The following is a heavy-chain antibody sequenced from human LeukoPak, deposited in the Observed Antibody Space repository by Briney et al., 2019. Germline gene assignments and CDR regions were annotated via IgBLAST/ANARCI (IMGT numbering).Heavy chain of an antibody. Sequence: SGPTLVNPTQTLTLTCTFYGFSLSTSGVGVGWIRQPPGKALEWLALIYWDDDKRYSPSLKSRLTITKDTSKNQVVLTMTNMDPVDTATYYCAHSTTYYYDSSATLGDYWGQGTLVTVSS. CDR3: AHSTTYYYDSSATLGDY. D-gene: IGHD3-22*01. V-gene: IGHV2-5*02. J-gene: IGHJ4*02. CDR2: IYWDDDK. CDR1: GFSLSTSGVG.